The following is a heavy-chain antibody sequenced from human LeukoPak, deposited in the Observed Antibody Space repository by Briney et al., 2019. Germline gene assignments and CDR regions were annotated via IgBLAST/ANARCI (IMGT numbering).Heavy chain of an antibody. CDR3: ARRARQLILDY. Sequence: SETLSLTCAVYGGCFSGYCWGWIRQPPGKGLGWRGVIIHSGATNYNPYLKRRVTISVDTSKNQFALKLSSVPAADTAVYYCARRARQLILDYWGQGTLVTVSS. CDR1: GGCFSGYC. D-gene: IGHD6-6*01. CDR2: IIHSGAT. J-gene: IGHJ4*02. V-gene: IGHV4-34*12.